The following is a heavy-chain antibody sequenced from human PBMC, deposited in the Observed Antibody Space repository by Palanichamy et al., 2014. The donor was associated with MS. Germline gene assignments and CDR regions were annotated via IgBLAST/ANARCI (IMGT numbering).Heavy chain of an antibody. D-gene: IGHD3-3*01. CDR3: ARGLWSSSRVGYYFDN. Sequence: QVQLVQSGAEVKKPGASVKVSCKASGYTFTDYAMTWVRQAPGQRLEWMGWINAGNGNTKYSQKFQGRVTLTRDTSASTAYMELSSLTSEDTAVYYCARGLWSSSRVGYYFDNWGQGTLVTVSS. V-gene: IGHV1-3*01. CDR2: INAGNGNT. CDR1: GYTFTDYA. J-gene: IGHJ4*02.